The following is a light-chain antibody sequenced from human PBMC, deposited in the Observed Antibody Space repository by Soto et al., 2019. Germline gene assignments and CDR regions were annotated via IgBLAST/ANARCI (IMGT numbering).Light chain of an antibody. Sequence: QPVLTQSSSASASLGSSVKLTCTLSRGHSSYIIAWHQQQPGKAPRHLMKLEGSGSYNKGSRVPDRFSGSSSGADRYLTISHLQFEDEADYYCETWDINTHVVFGGGTKLTVL. CDR2: LEGSGSY. V-gene: IGLV4-60*02. CDR3: ETWDINTHVV. CDR1: RGHSSYI. J-gene: IGLJ2*01.